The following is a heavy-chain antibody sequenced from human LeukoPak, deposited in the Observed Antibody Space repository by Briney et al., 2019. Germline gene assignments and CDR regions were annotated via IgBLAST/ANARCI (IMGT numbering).Heavy chain of an antibody. Sequence: GGSLRLSWTASGFTFGDYAMSWFRQAPGKGLEWVGFIRSKAYGGTTEYAASVKGRFTISRDDSKSIAYLQMNSLKTEDTAVYYCTRLPPDSSGYYFLRFYWGQGTLVTVSS. J-gene: IGHJ4*02. V-gene: IGHV3-49*03. CDR3: TRLPPDSSGYYFLRFY. CDR1: GFTFGDYA. D-gene: IGHD3-22*01. CDR2: IRSKAYGGTT.